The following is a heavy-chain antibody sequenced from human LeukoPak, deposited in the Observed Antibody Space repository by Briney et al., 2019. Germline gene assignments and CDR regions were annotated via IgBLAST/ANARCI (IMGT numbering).Heavy chain of an antibody. CDR1: GFTFSSYG. Sequence: GGSLRLSCAASGFTFSSYGMHWVRQAPGKGLEWVAFIRYDGSNKYYADSVKGRFTISRDNSKNTLYLQMNSLRAEDTAVYYCARHGGTRVTLVEVFYFGYWGQGTLVTVSS. V-gene: IGHV3-30*02. CDR2: IRYDGSNK. D-gene: IGHD4-11*01. CDR3: ARHGGTRVTLVEVFYFGY. J-gene: IGHJ4*02.